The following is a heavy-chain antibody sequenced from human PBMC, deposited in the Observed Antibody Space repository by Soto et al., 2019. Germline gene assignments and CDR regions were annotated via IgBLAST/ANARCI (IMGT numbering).Heavy chain of an antibody. CDR3: AKERSGSYYFDY. CDR1: GFTFDDYA. V-gene: IGHV3-9*01. J-gene: IGHJ4*02. Sequence: GGSLRLSCAASGFTFDDYAMHWVRQAPGKGLEWVSGISWNSGSIGYADSVKGRFTISRDNAKNSLYLQMNSLRAEDTALYYCAKERSGSYYFDYWGQGTLVTVSS. D-gene: IGHD3-10*01. CDR2: ISWNSGSI.